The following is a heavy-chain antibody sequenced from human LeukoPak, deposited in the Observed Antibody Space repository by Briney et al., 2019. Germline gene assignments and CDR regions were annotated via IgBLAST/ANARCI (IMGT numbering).Heavy chain of an antibody. CDR1: DDSISSRNFY. V-gene: IGHV4-39*01. D-gene: IGHD5-18*01. CDR2: IYHSGST. CDR3: ARLPDAAMVYVDN. J-gene: IGHJ4*02. Sequence: SETLSLTCAVSDDSISSRNFYWGWIRQPPGKGLEWIGNIYHSGSTYYIPSLRGRVTISVDKSKSQLSLTLNSVTSADTAVYLCARLPDAAMVYVDNWGRGTLVTVSS.